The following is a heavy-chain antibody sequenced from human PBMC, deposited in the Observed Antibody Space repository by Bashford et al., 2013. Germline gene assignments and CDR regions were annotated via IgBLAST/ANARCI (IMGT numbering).Heavy chain of an antibody. V-gene: IGHV3-48*02. J-gene: IGHJ4*02. CDR3: ARSLDY. CDR2: ISSDSATI. Sequence: VRQAPGKGLQWISHISSDSATIHYTDSVKGRFTISRDNAKNSLYLQMNSLRDEDTAVYYCARSLDYWGQGTLVTVSS.